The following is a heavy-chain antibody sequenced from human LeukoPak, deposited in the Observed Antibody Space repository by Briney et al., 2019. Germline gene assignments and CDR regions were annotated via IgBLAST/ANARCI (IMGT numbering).Heavy chain of an antibody. CDR1: GFTFSSYA. CDR3: ARQLGCCSCGSCYFDF. CDR2: ISGSGGDT. V-gene: IGHV3-23*01. D-gene: IGHD2-15*01. J-gene: IGHJ4*02. Sequence: GGSLRLSCAASGFTFSSYAMSWVRQVPGKGLEWVSAISGSGGDTNYADSVEGRFTISRDNSKNTMCLQMNSLRVEDTAVYYCARQLGCCSCGSCYFDFWGQGTLVTVSS.